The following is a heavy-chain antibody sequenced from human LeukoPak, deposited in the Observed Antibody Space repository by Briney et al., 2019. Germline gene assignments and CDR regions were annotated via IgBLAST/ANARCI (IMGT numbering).Heavy chain of an antibody. CDR1: GYTFTNYW. CDR3: VRGTRHFDY. D-gene: IGHD1-7*01. Sequence: GESLKISCKGSGYTFTNYWVAWVRQMPGKGLEWMGIIYPGDSDTRYSPSFQGHVTISADKSINTAYLQWSSLKASDTAIYYCVRGTRHFDYWGQGTLVTVSS. CDR2: IYPGDSDT. J-gene: IGHJ4*02. V-gene: IGHV5-51*01.